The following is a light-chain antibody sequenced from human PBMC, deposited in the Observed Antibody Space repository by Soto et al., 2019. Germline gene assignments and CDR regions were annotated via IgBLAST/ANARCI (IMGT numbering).Light chain of an antibody. CDR1: SSDVGGYNY. CDR2: DVT. Sequence: QSALAQPRSVSGSPGQSVTISCTGTSSDVGGYNYVSWYQQHPGKARKLLIYDVTKRPSGVPDRFSGSKSGNTASLSISGLQAEDEADYYCCSYAGSYSLYVFGSGTKLTVL. V-gene: IGLV2-11*01. CDR3: CSYAGSYSLYV. J-gene: IGLJ1*01.